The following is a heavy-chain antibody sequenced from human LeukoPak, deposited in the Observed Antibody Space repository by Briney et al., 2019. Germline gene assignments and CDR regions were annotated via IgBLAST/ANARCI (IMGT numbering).Heavy chain of an antibody. CDR1: GGSISSYY. CDR2: IYHSGST. D-gene: IGHD1-26*01. V-gene: IGHV4-38-2*02. CDR3: ARAKTWAYNWFDP. Sequence: PSETLSLTCTVSGGSISSYYWSWIRQPPGKGLEWIGSIYHSGSTYYNPSLKSRVTISVDTSKNQFSLKLSSVTAADTAVYYCARAKTWAYNWFDPWGQGTLVTVSS. J-gene: IGHJ5*02.